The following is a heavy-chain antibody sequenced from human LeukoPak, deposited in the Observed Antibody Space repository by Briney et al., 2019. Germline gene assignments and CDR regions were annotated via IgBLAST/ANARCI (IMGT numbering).Heavy chain of an antibody. V-gene: IGHV1-69*05. Sequence: GASVKVSCKSSGGTYSSYAISWVRQAPGQGREWMGGIIPIFGTANYAQKFQGRVTFTTAESTSTAYMELSSLRSEDTAVYYCAALAGYCNSTSCGSFDYWGQGTLVTVSS. J-gene: IGHJ4*02. D-gene: IGHD2-2*01. CDR2: IIPIFGTA. CDR1: GGTYSSYA. CDR3: AALAGYCNSTSCGSFDY.